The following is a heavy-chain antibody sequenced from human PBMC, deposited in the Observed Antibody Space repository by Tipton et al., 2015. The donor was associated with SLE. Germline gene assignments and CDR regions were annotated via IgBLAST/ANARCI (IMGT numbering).Heavy chain of an antibody. CDR2: IIPIFGRT. V-gene: IGHV1-69*01. CDR1: GGTFSSYT. CDR3: ARDLVRSIPSNDS. J-gene: IGHJ4*02. Sequence: QSGPEVKKPGSSVRVSCKVSGGTFSSYTICWVRQAPGQGLEWMGGIIPIFGRTNYAQKLQGRVTITADESTSTAYMELTSLTSDDTAVYYCARDLVRSIPSNDSWGQGTLVTVSS. D-gene: IGHD4/OR15-4a*01.